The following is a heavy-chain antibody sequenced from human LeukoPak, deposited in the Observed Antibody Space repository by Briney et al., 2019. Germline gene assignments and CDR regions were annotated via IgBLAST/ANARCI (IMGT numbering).Heavy chain of an antibody. D-gene: IGHD2-15*01. CDR2: ISDSGGST. J-gene: IGHJ4*02. CDR3: ARGYCSGGSCTWGLFDS. Sequence: PGGSLRLSCVASGFIFSTHAMSWVRLAPGRGLEWVSTISDSGGSTYDTESVKGRFTISRDNSMSTLSLQMKSLRVEDTALYYCARGYCSGGSCTWGLFDSWGQGTLVTVSS. CDR1: GFIFSTHA. V-gene: IGHV3-23*01.